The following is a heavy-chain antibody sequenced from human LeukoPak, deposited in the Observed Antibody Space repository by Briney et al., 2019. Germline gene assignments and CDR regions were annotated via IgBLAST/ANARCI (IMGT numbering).Heavy chain of an antibody. CDR2: INYSGNT. J-gene: IGHJ5*02. V-gene: IGHV4-39*07. CDR3: ARPYYDFWSGYYTGWFDP. D-gene: IGHD3-3*01. Sequence: SETLSLTCTVSGDSISSSGYYWGWIRQSPGKGLEWIGTINYSGNTYYNPSLKSRVTISVDTSKNQFSLKLSSVTAADTAVYYCARPYYDFWSGYYTGWFDPWGQGTLFTVSS. CDR1: GDSISSSGYY.